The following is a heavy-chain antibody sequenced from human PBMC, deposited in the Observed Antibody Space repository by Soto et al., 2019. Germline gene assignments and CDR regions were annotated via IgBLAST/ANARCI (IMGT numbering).Heavy chain of an antibody. CDR3: ATTETPDLSIAAAEPEGYYYYGMDV. Sequence: PGGSLRLSCAASGFTFSSYAMSWVRQAPGKGLEWVSAISGSGGSTYYADSVKGRFTISRDNSKNTLYLQMNSLRAEDTAVYYCATTETPDLSIAAAEPEGYYYYGMDVWGQGTTVTVSS. CDR1: GFTFSSYA. J-gene: IGHJ6*02. D-gene: IGHD6-13*01. CDR2: ISGSGGST. V-gene: IGHV3-23*01.